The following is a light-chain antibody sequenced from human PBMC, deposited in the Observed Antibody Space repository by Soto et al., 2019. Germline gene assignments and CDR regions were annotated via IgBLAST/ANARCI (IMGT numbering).Light chain of an antibody. CDR2: VNSDGSH. V-gene: IGLV4-69*01. J-gene: IGLJ1*01. CDR1: SGHSNYA. Sequence: QLVLTQSPSASASLGASVKLTCTLSSGHSNYAIAWHQQQPEKGPRYLMKVNSDGSHRKGDGIPDRFSGSGSGAERYLTISSLQSEDEADYYCQTWGVFGTGTKLTVL. CDR3: QTWGV.